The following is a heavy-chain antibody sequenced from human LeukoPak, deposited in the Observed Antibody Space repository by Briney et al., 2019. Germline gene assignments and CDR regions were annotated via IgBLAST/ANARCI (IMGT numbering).Heavy chain of an antibody. CDR3: AREYSSSWSSVDY. J-gene: IGHJ4*02. D-gene: IGHD6-13*01. Sequence: GGSLRLSCAASGFTFSSYSMNWVRQAPGKGLGWVSSITSSSSYIYYTDSVKGRFTISSDNAKNSLYLQMNSLRAEDTAVYYCAREYSSSWSSVDYWGQGTLVTVSS. CDR2: ITSSSSYI. CDR1: GFTFSSYS. V-gene: IGHV3-21*01.